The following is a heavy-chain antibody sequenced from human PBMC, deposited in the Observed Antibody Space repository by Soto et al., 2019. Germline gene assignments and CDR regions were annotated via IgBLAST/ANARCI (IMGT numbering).Heavy chain of an antibody. CDR3: TTDPAPDYGDYLIQYRDYYYYGMDV. J-gene: IGHJ6*02. CDR1: GFTFSNAW. D-gene: IGHD4-17*01. V-gene: IGHV3-15*07. CDR2: IKSKTDGGTT. Sequence: GGSLRLSCAASGFTFSNAWMNWVRQAPGKGLEWVGRIKSKTDGGTTDYAAPVKGRLTISREDSKKTLYLQMNSLKTDDTAVYYCTTDPAPDYGDYLIQYRDYYYYGMDVWGQGTTVTVSS.